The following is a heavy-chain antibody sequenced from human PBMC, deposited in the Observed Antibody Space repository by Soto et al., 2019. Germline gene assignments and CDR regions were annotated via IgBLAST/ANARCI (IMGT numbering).Heavy chain of an antibody. CDR1: GLTFSSYW. J-gene: IGHJ6*02. CDR2: INTDGGTT. CDR3: TTDPTGYSSSWYPKTNYYYGMDV. D-gene: IGHD6-13*01. Sequence: GSLRLSCAASGLTFSSYWMHWVRQAPGEGLAWVSSINTDGGTTSYADSVKGRFTISRDNAKSTLYLQMNSLRAEDTAVYYCTTDPTGYSSSWYPKTNYYYGMDVWGQGTKVTVSS. V-gene: IGHV3-74*01.